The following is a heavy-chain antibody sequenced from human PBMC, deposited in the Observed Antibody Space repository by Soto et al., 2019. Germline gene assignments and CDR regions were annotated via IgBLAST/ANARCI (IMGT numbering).Heavy chain of an antibody. CDR1: GFSLTSRDVG. V-gene: IGHV2-5*02. Sequence: QITLEEAGPTLVKPIQTLPLTCAFFGFSLTSRDVGVGWIRQPPGKALEWLALIYWDDDERYSPSLKSRLTITKDTSKNQVVLTMTNMDPVDTATYYCVRASGGGNSAYFDYWGQGTLVTVCS. CDR3: VRASGGGNSAYFDY. CDR2: IYWDDDE. J-gene: IGHJ4*02. D-gene: IGHD2-21*02.